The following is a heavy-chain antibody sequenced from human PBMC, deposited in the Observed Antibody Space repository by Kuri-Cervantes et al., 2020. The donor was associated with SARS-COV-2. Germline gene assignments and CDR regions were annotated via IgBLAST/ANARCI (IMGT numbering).Heavy chain of an antibody. D-gene: IGHD1-26*01. CDR3: ARGLGGSYYFGFDY. Sequence: GGSLRLSCAASGFTFSSYGMHWVRQAPGKGLEWVAVISYDGSNKYYADSVKGRFTISRDNSKNTLYLQMNSLRAEDTAVYYCARGLGGSYYFGFDYWGQGTRVTVSS. CDR2: ISYDGSNK. V-gene: IGHV3-30*03. J-gene: IGHJ4*02. CDR1: GFTFSSYG.